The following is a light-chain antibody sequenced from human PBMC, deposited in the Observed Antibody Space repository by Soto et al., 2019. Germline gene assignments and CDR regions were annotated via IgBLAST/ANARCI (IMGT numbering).Light chain of an antibody. CDR1: RSVNDK. CDR2: GAA. CDR3: QPYNYWPQT. V-gene: IGKV3-15*01. Sequence: EVLMTQSPATLSVSPGERATLSCRASRSVNDKLAWYQQKPGQAPRLLIYGAATRAPGIPASFSGSGSVTDFTLTISILQSEDLAVYYCQPYNYWPQTFGQGNKVHSK. J-gene: IGKJ1*01.